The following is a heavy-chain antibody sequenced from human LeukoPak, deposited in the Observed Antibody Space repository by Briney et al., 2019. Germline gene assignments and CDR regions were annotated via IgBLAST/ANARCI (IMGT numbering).Heavy chain of an antibody. CDR3: ARGGTSCCYLPFDY. CDR2: ISSSSSYI. CDR1: GFTFSSYS. D-gene: IGHD2-2*01. Sequence: GSLRLSCAASGFTFSSYSMNWVRQAPGKGLEWVSSISSSSSYIYYADSVKGRFTISRDNAKNSLYLQMNSLRAEDTAVYYCARGGTSCCYLPFDYWGQGTLVTVSS. V-gene: IGHV3-21*01. J-gene: IGHJ4*02.